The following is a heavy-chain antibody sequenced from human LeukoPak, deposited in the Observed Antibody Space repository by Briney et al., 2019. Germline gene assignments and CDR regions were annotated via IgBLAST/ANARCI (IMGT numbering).Heavy chain of an antibody. Sequence: GGSLRLSCAASGFTFSSYWMHWVRQAPGKGLVWVSRINSDGSSTSYADSLKGRFTISRDNTKNTLYLQINSLRAEDTAVYFCARDRLYTSDYWGQGTLVTVSS. CDR3: ARDRLYTSDY. D-gene: IGHD3-16*01. V-gene: IGHV3-74*01. CDR2: INSDGSST. CDR1: GFTFSSYW. J-gene: IGHJ4*02.